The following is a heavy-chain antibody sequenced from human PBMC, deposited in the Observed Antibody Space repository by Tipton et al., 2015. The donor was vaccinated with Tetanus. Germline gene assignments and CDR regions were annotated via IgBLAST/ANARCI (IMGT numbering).Heavy chain of an antibody. D-gene: IGHD1-26*01. V-gene: IGHV4-31*03. CDR1: GGSISSGGYY. Sequence: TLSLTCTVSGGSISSGGYYWSWIRQHPGKGLEWIGDIYYSGSTYYNPSLKSRVTISVDTSKNQFSLKLNSVTAADTAVYYCAGGQARGARGWNYFDYWGQGTLGTVSS. J-gene: IGHJ4*02. CDR2: IYYSGST. CDR3: AGGQARGARGWNYFDY.